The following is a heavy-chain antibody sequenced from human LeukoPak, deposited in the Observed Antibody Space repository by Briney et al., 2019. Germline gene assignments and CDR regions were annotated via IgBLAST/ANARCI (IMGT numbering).Heavy chain of an antibody. CDR3: ARSYSPIIGYYMDV. CDR2: IYDSGST. Sequence: SETLSLTCTVSGGSISIYYWSWIRQPPGKGLEWIGYIYDSGSTNYNPSLKSRVTISVDTSKNQFSLKLSSVTAADTAVYYCARSYSPIIGYYMDVWGKGTTVTVSS. CDR1: GGSISIYY. V-gene: IGHV4-59*01. D-gene: IGHD6-13*01. J-gene: IGHJ6*03.